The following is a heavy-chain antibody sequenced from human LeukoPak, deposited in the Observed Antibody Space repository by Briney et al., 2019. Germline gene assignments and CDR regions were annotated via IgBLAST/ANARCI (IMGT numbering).Heavy chain of an antibody. J-gene: IGHJ4*02. V-gene: IGHV3-30*02. CDR3: AKDEPLVPFDY. CDR1: GFTFSSYG. Sequence: GGSLRLSCAASGFTFSSYGMHWVRQAPGKGLEWMAFIQYDGSNKYYADSVKGRFTISRDNSKNTLYLQMNSLRAEDTAVYYCAKDEPLVPFDYWGQGTLVTVSS. D-gene: IGHD6-6*01. CDR2: IQYDGSNK.